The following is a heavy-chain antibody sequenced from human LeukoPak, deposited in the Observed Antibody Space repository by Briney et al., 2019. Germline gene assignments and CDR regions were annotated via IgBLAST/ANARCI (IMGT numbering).Heavy chain of an antibody. Sequence: PSETLSLTCAVSGGSISSSNWWSWVRQPPGKGLEWIGSIYYSGSTYYNPSLKSRVTISVDTSKNQLSLKLSSVTAADTAVYYCARRMLWFGDHWFDPWGQGTLVTVSS. CDR1: GGSISSSNW. J-gene: IGHJ5*02. D-gene: IGHD3-10*01. CDR2: IYYSGST. CDR3: ARRMLWFGDHWFDP. V-gene: IGHV4-39*01.